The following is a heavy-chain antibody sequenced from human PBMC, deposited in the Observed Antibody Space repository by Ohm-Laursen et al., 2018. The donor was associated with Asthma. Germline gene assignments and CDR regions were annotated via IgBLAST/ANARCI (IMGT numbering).Heavy chain of an antibody. V-gene: IGHV3-74*01. CDR3: ARGNVEGLL. Sequence: SLGLSCAASGFTLSDYFMHWVRQRPGEGLVWISHLFPDGRRTNYADSVRGRFTISRDDAQNTVYLQMHSLRVDDTAVYFCARGNVEGLLWGQGTLVTVSS. CDR1: GFTLSDYF. CDR2: LFPDGRRT. J-gene: IGHJ4*02.